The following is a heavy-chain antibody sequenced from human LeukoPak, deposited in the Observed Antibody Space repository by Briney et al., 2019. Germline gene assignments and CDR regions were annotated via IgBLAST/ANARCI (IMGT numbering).Heavy chain of an antibody. Sequence: PGGSLRLSCAASGFTFSSYWMSWVRQAPGKGREWVANIKQDGSEKYYVDSVKGRFTISRDNAKNSLYLQMNSLRAEDTAVYYCARYSYSSGWYVDYWGQGTLVTVSS. CDR3: ARYSYSSGWYVDY. V-gene: IGHV3-7*01. D-gene: IGHD6-19*01. J-gene: IGHJ4*02. CDR2: IKQDGSEK. CDR1: GFTFSSYW.